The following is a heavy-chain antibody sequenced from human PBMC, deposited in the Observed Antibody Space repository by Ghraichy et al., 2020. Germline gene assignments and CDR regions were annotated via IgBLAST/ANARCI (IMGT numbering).Heavy chain of an antibody. CDR2: IKRDGSEK. D-gene: IGHD2-21*01. CDR3: ARGGGGWGFDI. J-gene: IGHJ3*02. Sequence: GGSLRLSCAASGFTFSPYWMSWVRQVPRKGLEWVANIKRDGSEKYYVDSVKGRFSISRDNAKNSLYLQMNSLRAEDTAVYFCARGGGGWGFDIWGQGTMVIVSS. V-gene: IGHV3-7*03. CDR1: GFTFSPYW.